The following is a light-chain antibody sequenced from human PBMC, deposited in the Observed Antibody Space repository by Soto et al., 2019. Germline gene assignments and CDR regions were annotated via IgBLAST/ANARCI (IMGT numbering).Light chain of an antibody. CDR3: LQHYYWPWT. CDR2: RIF. Sequence: EIVMTQYPGTVSVFPGETVTLSCRASQSVSGYLDWFHQKPGQAPRLVLLRIFTRAIGVPARFSGSGSETEFTLTISGLQSEDSGVYYCLQHYYWPWTFGQGTKVDIK. V-gene: IGKV3-15*01. J-gene: IGKJ1*01. CDR1: QSVSGY.